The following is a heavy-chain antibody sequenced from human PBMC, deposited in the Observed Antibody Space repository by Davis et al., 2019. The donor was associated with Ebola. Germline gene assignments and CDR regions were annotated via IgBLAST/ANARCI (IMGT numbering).Heavy chain of an antibody. D-gene: IGHD5-12*01. CDR3: ARGDWVRTSNYFYHDIDV. CDR2: INDSGST. Sequence: SETLSLTCAVSGGSIISTKWWSWLRPSPGKRLERIGEINDSGSTNYSPSLKSRVTISVDKSANQFSLKLTSVTAADTAVYYCARGDWVRTSNYFYHDIDVWGQGTTVTVSS. CDR1: GGSIISTKW. J-gene: IGHJ6*02. V-gene: IGHV4-4*02.